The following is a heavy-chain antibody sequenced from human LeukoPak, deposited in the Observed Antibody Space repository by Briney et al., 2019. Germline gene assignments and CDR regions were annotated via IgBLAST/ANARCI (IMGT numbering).Heavy chain of an antibody. J-gene: IGHJ5*02. V-gene: IGHV1-8*01. CDR3: ARGPSSSRRNWFDP. CDR1: GYTFTSYD. CDR2: MNPNSGNT. Sequence: ASVKVSCKASGYTFTSYDINWVRRATGQGLEWMGWMNPNSGNTGYAQKFQGRVTMTRNTSISTAYMELSSLRSEDTAVYYCARGPSSSRRNWFDPWGQGTLVTVSS. D-gene: IGHD6-13*01.